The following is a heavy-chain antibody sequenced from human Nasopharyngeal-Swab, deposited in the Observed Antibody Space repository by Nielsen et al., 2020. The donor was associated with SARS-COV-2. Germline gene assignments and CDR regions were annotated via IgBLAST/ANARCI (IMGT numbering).Heavy chain of an antibody. D-gene: IGHD4-17*01. Sequence: GESLKISCAASGFTFSSYSMNWVRQAPGKGLEWVSSISSSSSYIYYAGSVKGRFTISRENAKNSLYLQMNSLRAGDTAVYYCARSVGDYGDLYFDYWGQGTLVTVSS. J-gene: IGHJ4*02. V-gene: IGHV3-21*01. CDR2: ISSSSSYI. CDR1: GFTFSSYS. CDR3: ARSVGDYGDLYFDY.